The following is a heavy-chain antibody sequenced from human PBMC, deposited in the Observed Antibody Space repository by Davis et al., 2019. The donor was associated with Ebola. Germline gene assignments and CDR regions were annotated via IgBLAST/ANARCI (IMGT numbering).Heavy chain of an antibody. V-gene: IGHV1-46*01. J-gene: IGHJ6*04. Sequence: AASVKVSCKASGYTFSNHYMHWVRQAPGQGLDWMGIINPSGGSTSYAQKFQGRVTMTRDTSTSTVYMELSSLRSEDTAVYYCARDSQNGGYYGMDVWGKGTTVTVSS. CDR3: ARDSQNGGYYGMDV. CDR2: INPSGGST. CDR1: GYTFSNHY. D-gene: IGHD4-23*01.